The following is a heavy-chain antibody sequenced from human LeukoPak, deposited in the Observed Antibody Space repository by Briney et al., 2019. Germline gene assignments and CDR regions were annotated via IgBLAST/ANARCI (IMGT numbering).Heavy chain of an antibody. D-gene: IGHD7-27*01. V-gene: IGHV3-48*03. J-gene: IGHJ3*02. CDR1: GFTFSSYE. CDR3: ARDYPGDANTFNM. CDR2: ISSSGSTI. Sequence: QPGGSLRLSCAASGFTFSSYEMNWVRQAPGKGLEWVSYISSSGSTIYYADSVKGRFTISRDNAKNTLYLQMNSLRAEDTAVYYCARDYPGDANTFNMWGQGTMVTVSS.